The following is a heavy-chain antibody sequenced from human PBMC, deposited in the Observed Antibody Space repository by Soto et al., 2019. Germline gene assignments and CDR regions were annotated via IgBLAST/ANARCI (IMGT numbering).Heavy chain of an antibody. V-gene: IGHV5-51*01. J-gene: IGHJ6*02. D-gene: IGHD4-17*01. CDR1: GYSFNTYW. CDR3: TTLTVNTRSPYYNCYMDF. CDR2: IYPGYSNT. Sequence: PGESLKISCKGSGYSFNTYWIGWVRQMPGKGLEWMGIIYPGYSNTRYSPSFQGQVTISADRSISTAYVQWSSLKASDSAMYYCTTLTVNTRSPYYNCYMDFWGQGTTVTVSS.